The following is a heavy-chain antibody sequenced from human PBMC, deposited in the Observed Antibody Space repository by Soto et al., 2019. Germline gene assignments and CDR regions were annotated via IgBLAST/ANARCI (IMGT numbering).Heavy chain of an antibody. Sequence: ASVKVSWKASGYTFSTYEINWVRRAAGQGLEWMGRMNPDNGNTGYAQKFQDRVTMTRNTSISTAYMELSSLRSDDTAVYYCARGPRESGEWLLFDYWGQGALVTVSS. D-gene: IGHD3-3*01. V-gene: IGHV1-8*01. J-gene: IGHJ4*02. CDR1: GYTFSTYE. CDR2: MNPDNGNT. CDR3: ARGPRESGEWLLFDY.